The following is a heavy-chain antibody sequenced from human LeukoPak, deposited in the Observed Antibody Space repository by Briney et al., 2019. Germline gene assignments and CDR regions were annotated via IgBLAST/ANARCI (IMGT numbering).Heavy chain of an antibody. J-gene: IGHJ4*02. D-gene: IGHD3-22*01. V-gene: IGHV4-4*07. CDR2: XXXXXST. Sequence: SXGXISSYYWSWIRQPAGKGXEWXGXXXXXXSTNYNPSLKSRVTMSVDTSKNQFSLKLSSVTAADTAVYYCAREQTYYDSSGYYYAYFDYWGQGTLVTVSS. CDR1: XGXISSYY. CDR3: AREQTYYDSSGYYYAYFDY.